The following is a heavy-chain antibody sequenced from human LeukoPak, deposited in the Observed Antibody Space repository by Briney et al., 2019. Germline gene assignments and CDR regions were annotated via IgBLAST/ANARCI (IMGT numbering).Heavy chain of an antibody. D-gene: IGHD1-26*01. CDR2: ISYDGSNK. V-gene: IGHV3-30-3*01. CDR3: AKGYSLFPQGAVDY. J-gene: IGHJ4*02. Sequence: GGSLRLSCAASGFTFSSYAMHWVRQAPGKGLEWVAVISYDGSNKYYADSVKGRFTISRDNSKNTLYLQMNSLRAEDTAVYYCAKGYSLFPQGAVDYWGQGTPVTVSS. CDR1: GFTFSSYA.